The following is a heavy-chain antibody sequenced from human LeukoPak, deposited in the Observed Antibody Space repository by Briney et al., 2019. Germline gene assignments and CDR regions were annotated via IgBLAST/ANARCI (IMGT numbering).Heavy chain of an antibody. J-gene: IGHJ6*02. D-gene: IGHD2-2*01. Sequence: PGGSLRLSCAASGFTFSSYWMSWVRQAPGTGLEWVANIKQDGSEKYYVDSVKGRFTISRDNAKNSLYLQMNSLRAEDTAVYYCARDCELSLVTAYTYYYGMDVCGQGTTVTVSS. CDR2: IKQDGSEK. CDR1: GFTFSSYW. V-gene: IGHV3-7*04. CDR3: ARDCELSLVTAYTYYYGMDV.